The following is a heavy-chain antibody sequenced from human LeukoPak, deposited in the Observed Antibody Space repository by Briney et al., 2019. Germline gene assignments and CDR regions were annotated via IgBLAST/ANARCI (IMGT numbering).Heavy chain of an antibody. V-gene: IGHV3-23*01. Sequence: GGSLRLSCAASRFTFSSYAMSWVRQAPGKGLEWVSAISGSSDDTFYADSVKGRFTISRDNSKNTLFLQMNSLRAEDAALYYCAKGDDILTGYYTEFDYWGQGTLVTVSS. CDR2: ISGSSDDT. J-gene: IGHJ4*02. CDR1: RFTFSSYA. D-gene: IGHD3-9*01. CDR3: AKGDDILTGYYTEFDY.